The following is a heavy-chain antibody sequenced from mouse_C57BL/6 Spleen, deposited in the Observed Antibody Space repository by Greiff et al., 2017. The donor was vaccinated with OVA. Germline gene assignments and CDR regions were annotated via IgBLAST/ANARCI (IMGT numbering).Heavy chain of an antibody. Sequence: QVQLQQSGAELVKPGASVKMSCKASGYTFTSYWITWVKQRPGQGLEWIGDIYPGSGSTNYNEKFKSKATLTVDTSSSTAYMQLSSLTSEDSAVYYCAREDATGTGTDYWGQGTTLTVSS. V-gene: IGHV1-55*01. CDR3: AREDATGTGTDY. CDR1: GYTFTSYW. CDR2: IYPGSGST. D-gene: IGHD4-1*02. J-gene: IGHJ2*01.